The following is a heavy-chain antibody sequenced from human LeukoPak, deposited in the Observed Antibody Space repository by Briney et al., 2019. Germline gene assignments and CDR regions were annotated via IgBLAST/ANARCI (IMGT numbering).Heavy chain of an antibody. CDR1: GFTFSNYW. D-gene: IGHD1-26*01. J-gene: IGHJ4*02. V-gene: IGHV3-74*01. Sequence: GGSLRLSCAASGFTFSNYWMHWVRQAPGKGLVWVSRIKTDGSFTEYADSVKGRFTISRDNARNTLFLQMNSLGAEDTAVYYCARELWVLDYWGQGTLVTVSS. CDR3: ARELWVLDY. CDR2: IKTDGSFT.